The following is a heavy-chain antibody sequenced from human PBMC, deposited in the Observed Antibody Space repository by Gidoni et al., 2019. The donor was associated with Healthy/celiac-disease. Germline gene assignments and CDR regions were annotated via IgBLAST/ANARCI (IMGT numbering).Heavy chain of an antibody. CDR2: IKSKTDGGTT. J-gene: IGHJ4*02. D-gene: IGHD4-4*01. CDR3: TTMTTDPGQLPD. V-gene: IGHV3-15*01. CDR1: GFNFSNAW. Sequence: EVQLVESGGGLVKPGGSVRLSCAASGFNFSNAWMSWVRQAPGKGLEWVGRIKSKTDGGTTDYAAPVKGRFTISRDDSKNTLYLQMNSLKTEDTAVYYCTTMTTDPGQLPDWGQGTLVTVSS.